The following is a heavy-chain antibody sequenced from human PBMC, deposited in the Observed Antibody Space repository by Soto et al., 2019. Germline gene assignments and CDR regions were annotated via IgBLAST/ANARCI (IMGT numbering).Heavy chain of an antibody. CDR1: GGSTSSDNY. CDR3: AREGGESSDGLYYFDS. V-gene: IGHV4-30-4*01. CDR2: IYYSGNT. D-gene: IGHD3-16*01. J-gene: IGHJ4*02. Sequence: SETLSLTCTVSGGSTSSDNYWSWIRQPPGKGLEWIGHIYYSGNTDYNPSLKSRLAISIDASKNQFSLKLSSVTAADTAVYFCAREGGESSDGLYYFDSWGQGSLVTVSS.